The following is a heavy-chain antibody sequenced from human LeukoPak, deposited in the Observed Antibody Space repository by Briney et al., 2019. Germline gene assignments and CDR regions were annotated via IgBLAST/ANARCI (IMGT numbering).Heavy chain of an antibody. V-gene: IGHV4-59*11. Sequence: PSETLSLTCTVSGGSISSHYWSWIRQPPGKGLESIGYIYYSGSTNYNPSLKSRVTISVDTSKNQFSLKLSSVTAADTAVYYCARDRTGEGYYYYYYMDVWGKGTTVTVSS. D-gene: IGHD1/OR15-1a*01. CDR3: ARDRTGEGYYYYYYMDV. CDR1: GGSISSHY. J-gene: IGHJ6*03. CDR2: IYYSGST.